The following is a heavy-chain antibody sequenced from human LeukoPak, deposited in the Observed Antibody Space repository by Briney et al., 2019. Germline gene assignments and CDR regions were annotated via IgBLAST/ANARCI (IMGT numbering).Heavy chain of an antibody. CDR2: INPNSGGT. J-gene: IGHJ6*03. D-gene: IGHD6-6*01. Sequence: ASVKVSCXASGYTFTGYYMHWVRQAPGQGLEWMGRINPNSGGTNYAQKFQGRVTMTRDTSISTAYMELSRLRSDDTAVYYCARDSSSSGYYYYYYMDVWGKGTTVTVSS. CDR3: ARDSSSSGYYYYYYMDV. V-gene: IGHV1-2*02. CDR1: GYTFTGYY.